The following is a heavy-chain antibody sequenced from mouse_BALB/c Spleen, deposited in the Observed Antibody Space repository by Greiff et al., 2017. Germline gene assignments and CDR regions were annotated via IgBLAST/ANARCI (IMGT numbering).Heavy chain of an antibody. Sequence: EVKLEESGGGLVQPGGSRKLSCAASGFTFSSFGMHWVRQAPEKGLEWVAYISSGSSTIYYADTVKGRFTISRDNPKNTLFLQMTSLRSEDTAMYYCARGGYDANFDYWGQGTTLTVSS. V-gene: IGHV5-17*02. J-gene: IGHJ2*01. D-gene: IGHD2-2*01. CDR2: ISSGSSTI. CDR1: GFTFSSFG. CDR3: ARGGYDANFDY.